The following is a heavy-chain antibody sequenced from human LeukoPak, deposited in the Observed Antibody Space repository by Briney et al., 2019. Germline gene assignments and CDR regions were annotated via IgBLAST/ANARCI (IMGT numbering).Heavy chain of an antibody. J-gene: IGHJ4*02. CDR3: AKYGSGSLDFDY. V-gene: IGHV3-20*04. CDR2: INWNGGIT. Sequence: GGSLRLSCAASGFTFDDYGMSWVRQAPGKGLEWVSGINWNGGITAYADSVKGRFTLSRDNSKNTLYLQMSSLRAEDTAVYYCAKYGSGSLDFDYWGQGTLVTVSS. CDR1: GFTFDDYG. D-gene: IGHD3-10*01.